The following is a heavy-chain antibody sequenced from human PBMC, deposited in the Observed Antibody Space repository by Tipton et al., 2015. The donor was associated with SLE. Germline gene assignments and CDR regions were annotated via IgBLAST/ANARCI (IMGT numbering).Heavy chain of an antibody. CDR2: IYYSGST. J-gene: IGHJ4*02. CDR3: ARDPHSSGWSFDY. V-gene: IGHV4-39*07. CDR1: GGSISSSSYY. Sequence: LRLSCTVSGGSISSSSYYWGWIRQPPGKGLEWIGSIYYSGSTYYNPSLKSRVTISVDTSKDQFSLKLNSVTAADTAVYYCARDPHSSGWSFDYWGQGTLVTVSS. D-gene: IGHD6-19*01.